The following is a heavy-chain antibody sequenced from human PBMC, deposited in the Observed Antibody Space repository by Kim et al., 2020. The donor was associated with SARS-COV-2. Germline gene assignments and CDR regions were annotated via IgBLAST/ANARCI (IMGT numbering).Heavy chain of an antibody. J-gene: IGHJ4*02. CDR2: INHSGST. CDR1: GGSFSGYY. Sequence: SETLSLTCAVYGGSFSGYYWSWIRQPPGKGLEWIGEINHSGSTNYNPSLKSRVTISVDTSKNQFSLKLSSVTAADTAVYYCARGYYDFWSGLRPYYFDYWGQGTLVTVSS. CDR3: ARGYYDFWSGLRPYYFDY. D-gene: IGHD3-3*01. V-gene: IGHV4-34*01.